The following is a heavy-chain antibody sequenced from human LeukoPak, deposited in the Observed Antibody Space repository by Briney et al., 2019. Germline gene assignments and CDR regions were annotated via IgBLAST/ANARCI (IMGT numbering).Heavy chain of an antibody. CDR3: ARGYYDSTGYFGVSI. D-gene: IGHD3-22*01. J-gene: IGHJ3*02. CDR2: ISSSSSTI. Sequence: GGSLRLSCAASGFTFSSYSMNWVRQAPGKGLQWVSYISSSSSTIYYADSVKGRFTTSRDNAKNSLYLQMNSLRAEDTAVYYCARGYYDSTGYFGVSIWGQGTMVTVSS. V-gene: IGHV3-48*01. CDR1: GFTFSSYS.